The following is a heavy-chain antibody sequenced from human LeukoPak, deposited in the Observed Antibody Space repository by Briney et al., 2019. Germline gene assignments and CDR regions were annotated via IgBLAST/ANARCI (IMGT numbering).Heavy chain of an antibody. CDR3: AKEGFYDFWSGYYKYYYYYYYMDV. CDR2: IYYNGST. Sequence: PSETLSLTCTVSGGSISSYYWSWVRQPPGKGLQWIGNIYYNGSTNYNPSLKSRVTISIDTSKNQFSLKLTSVTAADTAVYYCAKEGFYDFWSGYYKYYYYYYYMDVWGKGTTVTVSS. D-gene: IGHD3-3*01. J-gene: IGHJ6*03. V-gene: IGHV4-59*12. CDR1: GGSISSYY.